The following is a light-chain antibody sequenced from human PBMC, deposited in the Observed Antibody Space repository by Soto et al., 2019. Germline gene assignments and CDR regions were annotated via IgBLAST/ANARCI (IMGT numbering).Light chain of an antibody. Sequence: DIQMTQSPSTLSASVGDRVTITCRASQSISVWLAWYQQKAGKAPNLLIYKASRLESGVPSRFSGSGSETEFTLTISGLQPGDCATYYCQQYNSYSPTFSQGTKVDIK. CDR1: QSISVW. CDR2: KAS. CDR3: QQYNSYSPT. J-gene: IGKJ1*01. V-gene: IGKV1-5*03.